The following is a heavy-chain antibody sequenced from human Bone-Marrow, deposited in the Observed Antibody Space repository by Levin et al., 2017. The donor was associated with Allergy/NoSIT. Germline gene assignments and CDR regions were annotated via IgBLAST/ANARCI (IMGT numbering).Heavy chain of an antibody. CDR2: IYYSGST. D-gene: IGHD6-19*01. V-gene: IGHV4-39*01. J-gene: IGHJ4*02. CDR1: GGSISSSSYY. Sequence: PSETLSLTCTVSGGSISSSSYYWGWIRQPPGKGLEWIGSIYYSGSTYYNPSLKSRVTISVDTSKNQFSLKLSSVTAADTAVYYCARHMAVAGTTLFWFPPDYWGQGTLVTVSS. CDR3: ARHMAVAGTTLFWFPPDY.